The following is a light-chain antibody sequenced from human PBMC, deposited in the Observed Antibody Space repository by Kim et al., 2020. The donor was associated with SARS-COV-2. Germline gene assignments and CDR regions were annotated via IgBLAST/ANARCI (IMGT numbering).Light chain of an antibody. CDR1: GNDVGGYNA. CDR3: CSHAGAYTYV. CDR2: DVN. Sequence: GQPVTISCAGTGNDVGGYNAVYWYQQRPGKAPKLIIYDVNRRPSGVPDRFSAAKAANTASLSISGLQPEDEAEYYCCSHAGAYTYVFGSGTGVTAL. J-gene: IGLJ1*01. V-gene: IGLV2-11*01.